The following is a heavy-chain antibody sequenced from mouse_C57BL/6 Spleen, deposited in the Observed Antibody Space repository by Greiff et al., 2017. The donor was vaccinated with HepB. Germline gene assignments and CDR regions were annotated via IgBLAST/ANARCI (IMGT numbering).Heavy chain of an antibody. V-gene: IGHV1-15*01. J-gene: IGHJ4*01. CDR2: IDPETGGT. CDR1: GYTFTDYE. Sequence: QVQLQQSGAELVRPGASVTLSCKASGYTFTDYEMHWVKQTPVHGLEWIGAIDPETGGTAYNQKFKGKAILTADKSSSTAYMALRSLTSEDSAVYYGTRSGGYGGDYYAMDYWGQGTSVTVSS. CDR3: TRSGGYGGDYYAMDY. D-gene: IGHD2-2*01.